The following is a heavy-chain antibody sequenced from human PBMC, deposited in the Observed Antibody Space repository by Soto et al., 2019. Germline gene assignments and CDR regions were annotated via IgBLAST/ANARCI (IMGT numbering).Heavy chain of an antibody. CDR3: AKSKQQLGNFDY. CDR1: GFTFSSYA. J-gene: IGHJ4*02. Sequence: EVQLLESGGGLVQPGGSLRLSCAASGFTFSSYAMSWVRQAPGKGLEWVSAISGNGGSTYYADSVKGRFTISRDNSKNTLYLQMNSLRAEDTAVYYCAKSKQQLGNFDYWGQGTLVTVSS. D-gene: IGHD6-13*01. CDR2: ISGNGGST. V-gene: IGHV3-23*01.